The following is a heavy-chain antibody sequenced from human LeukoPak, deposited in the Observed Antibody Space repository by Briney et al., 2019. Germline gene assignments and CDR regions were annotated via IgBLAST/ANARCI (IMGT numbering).Heavy chain of an antibody. D-gene: IGHD3-10*01. CDR2: ISDSGGRT. CDR3: AKRGVVIRVVLVGFHKEAYYFDS. J-gene: IGHJ4*02. V-gene: IGHV3-23*01. CDR1: GITLSNYG. Sequence: AGGSLRLSCGVSGITLSNYGMSWVRQAPGKGLEWVAGISDSGGRTNYADSVQGRFTISRDSPKHTLYLKMNSLRVEDTAVYFCAKRGVVIRVVLVGFHKEAYYFDSWGQGALVTVSS.